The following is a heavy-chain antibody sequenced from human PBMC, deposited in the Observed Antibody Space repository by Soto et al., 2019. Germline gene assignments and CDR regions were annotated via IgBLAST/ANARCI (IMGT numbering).Heavy chain of an antibody. V-gene: IGHV1-18*01. Sequence: GSVKVSFKACGYPLTSLGMSWVRQAPGQGLEWMGWISAYNGNTNYAQKLQGRVTMTTDTSTSTAYMDLRSLRSDDTAVYYCARDGAIFNGSYGMDVWGQGTPVTVSS. D-gene: IGHD3-3*01. CDR1: GYPLTSLG. CDR3: ARDGAIFNGSYGMDV. J-gene: IGHJ6*02. CDR2: ISAYNGNT.